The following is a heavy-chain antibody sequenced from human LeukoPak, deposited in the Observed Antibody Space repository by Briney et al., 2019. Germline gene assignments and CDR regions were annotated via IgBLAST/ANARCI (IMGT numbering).Heavy chain of an antibody. V-gene: IGHV3-23*01. CDR2: ISGSGGST. D-gene: IGHD5-12*01. CDR1: GFNFSNYV. CDR3: AKKAGSGYFWFDS. J-gene: IGHJ5*01. Sequence: GGSLRLSCAASGFNFSNYVMNWVRQAPGKGLEWVSVISGSGGSTYYADSVRGRFSISRDNSKNTLYLQMNTLRAEDTAVYFCAKKAGSGYFWFDSWGQGTLVTVSS.